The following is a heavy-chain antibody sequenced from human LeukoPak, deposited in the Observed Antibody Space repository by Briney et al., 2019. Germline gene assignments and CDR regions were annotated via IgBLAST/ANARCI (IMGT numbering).Heavy chain of an antibody. D-gene: IGHD3-10*01. J-gene: IGHJ4*02. CDR3: AREGGRFTMVTVVLDF. CDR2: ISYTGST. Sequence: SETLSLTCTVSGGFINSNSYYWGWIRQPPGKGLEWIGSISYTGSTYYNPSLKSRVTISVGTPKSQVSLRLSSVTAADTAVYYCAREGGRFTMVTVVLDFWGQGTLVAVSS. CDR1: GGFINSNSYY. V-gene: IGHV4-39*02.